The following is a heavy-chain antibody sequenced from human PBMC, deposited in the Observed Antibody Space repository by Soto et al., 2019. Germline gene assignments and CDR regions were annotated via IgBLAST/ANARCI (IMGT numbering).Heavy chain of an antibody. V-gene: IGHV3-23*01. J-gene: IGHJ4*02. Sequence: EVQLLESGGGLVQPGGSLRLSCAASGFTFSSYAMSWVRQAPGKGLEWVSAISGSGGSTYYADSVKGRFTISRDNSKKTLYLQMNSLRAEDKAVYYCATGGPYDFWSGYYHYFDYWGQGTLVTVSS. D-gene: IGHD3-3*01. CDR1: GFTFSSYA. CDR2: ISGSGGST. CDR3: ATGGPYDFWSGYYHYFDY.